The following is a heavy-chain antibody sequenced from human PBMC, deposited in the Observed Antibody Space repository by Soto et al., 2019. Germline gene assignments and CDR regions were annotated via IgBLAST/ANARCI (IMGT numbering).Heavy chain of an antibody. CDR2: IYYSGST. D-gene: IGHD6-19*01. Sequence: QLQLQESGPGLVKPSETLSLTCTVSGGSISSSSYYWGWIRQPPGNGLEWIGSIYYSGSTYYNPSLTSRVTISVDTSKNQFSLKLSSVTAADTAVYYCGRHALHSSGFTDYWGQGTLVTVSS. CDR1: GGSISSSSYY. J-gene: IGHJ4*02. V-gene: IGHV4-39*01. CDR3: GRHALHSSGFTDY.